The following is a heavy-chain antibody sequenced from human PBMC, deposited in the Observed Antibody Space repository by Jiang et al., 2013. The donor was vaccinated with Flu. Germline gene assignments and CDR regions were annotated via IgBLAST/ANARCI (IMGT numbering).Heavy chain of an antibody. D-gene: IGHD1-26*01. Sequence: LLKPSETLSLTCAVYGGSFTSYYWTWIRQPPGKGLEWIGEINHSGSTNYNPSLKSRVTMSVDTSKNQFSPNLDSVTAADTAVYYCARQLVGATGGQFDSWGQGTLATVSS. CDR3: ARQLVGATGGQFDS. CDR1: GGSFTSYY. J-gene: IGHJ4*02. CDR2: INHSGST. V-gene: IGHV4-34*01.